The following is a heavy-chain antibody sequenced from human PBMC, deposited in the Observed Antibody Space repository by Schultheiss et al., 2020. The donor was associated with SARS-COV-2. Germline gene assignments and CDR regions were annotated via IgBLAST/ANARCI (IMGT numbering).Heavy chain of an antibody. V-gene: IGHV4-39*07. CDR3: ARVVVRCSSTSCPNWFDP. Sequence: SETLSLTCTVSGGSISSSSYYWGWIRQPAGKGLEWIGSIYYSGSTYYNPSLKSRVTISVDTSKNQFSLKLSSVTAADTAVYYCARVVVRCSSTSCPNWFDPWGQGTLVTVSS. CDR2: IYYSGST. D-gene: IGHD2-2*01. J-gene: IGHJ5*02. CDR1: GGSISSSSYY.